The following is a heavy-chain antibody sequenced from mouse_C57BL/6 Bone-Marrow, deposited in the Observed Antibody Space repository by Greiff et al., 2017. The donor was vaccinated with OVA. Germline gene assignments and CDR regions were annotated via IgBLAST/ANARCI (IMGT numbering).Heavy chain of an antibody. D-gene: IGHD4-1*02. J-gene: IGHJ4*01. Sequence: EVMLVESGGGLVKPGGSLKLSCAASGFTFSSYAMSWVRQTPEKRLEWVATISDGGSYTYYPDNVKGRFTISRDNAKNNLYLQMSHLKSEDTAMYYCARGVPTSMDYWGQGTSVTVSS. V-gene: IGHV5-4*03. CDR1: GFTFSSYA. CDR2: ISDGGSYT. CDR3: ARGVPTSMDY.